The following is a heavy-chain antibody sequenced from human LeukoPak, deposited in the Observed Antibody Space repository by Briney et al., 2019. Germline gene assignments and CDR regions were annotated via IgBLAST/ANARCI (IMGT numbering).Heavy chain of an antibody. J-gene: IGHJ5*02. Sequence: ASETLSLTCTVSGGSISSYYWSWIRQPAGKGLEWIGRIYTSGSTNYNPSLKSRVTMSVDTSKNQFSLKLSSVTAADTAIYYCARYDLVGNWFDPWGQGTLVTVSS. D-gene: IGHD1-26*01. V-gene: IGHV4-4*07. CDR3: ARYDLVGNWFDP. CDR2: IYTSGST. CDR1: GGSISSYY.